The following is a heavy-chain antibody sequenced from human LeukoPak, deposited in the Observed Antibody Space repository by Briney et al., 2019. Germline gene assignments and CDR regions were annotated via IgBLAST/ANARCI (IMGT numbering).Heavy chain of an antibody. CDR1: GGTFSSYA. CDR2: IIPIFGTT. CDR3: ARTAAGTNPLDY. D-gene: IGHD6-13*01. J-gene: IGHJ4*02. Sequence: SVKVSCKTSGGTFSSYAITWVRQTPGQGLEWMGGIIPIFGTTNYAQKFQGRVTITADKSTSTAYMELSSLRSEDTAAYYCARTAAGTNPLDYWGQGTLVTVSS. V-gene: IGHV1-69*06.